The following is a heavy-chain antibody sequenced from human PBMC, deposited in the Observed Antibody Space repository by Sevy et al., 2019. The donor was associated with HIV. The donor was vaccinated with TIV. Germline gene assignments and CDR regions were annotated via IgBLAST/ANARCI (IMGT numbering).Heavy chain of an antibody. CDR2: ISPYDGDT. CDR3: TRDTWELLTGIAYYYSGMDV. J-gene: IGHJ6*02. D-gene: IGHD1-26*01. Sequence: ASVKVSCQSSGYNFNIYTIHWVRQARGQGLESVGRISPYDGDTDYAHNFHGRVSLTMDTSTSTAYLGLTSLRSDDTAVYFCTRDTWELLTGIAYYYSGMDVWGQGTTVTVSS. V-gene: IGHV1-18*01. CDR1: GYNFNIYT.